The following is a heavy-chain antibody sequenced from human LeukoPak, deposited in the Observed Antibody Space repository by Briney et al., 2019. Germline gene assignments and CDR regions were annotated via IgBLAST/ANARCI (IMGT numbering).Heavy chain of an antibody. D-gene: IGHD2-21*02. CDR3: ARFSRITWGDWGDAFDI. CDR2: IDDGGNT. V-gene: IGHV4-34*01. CDR1: GGSFSDYF. J-gene: IGHJ3*02. Sequence: PSETLSLTCSVYGGSFSDYFWSWIRQSPGKGLEWIGEIDDGGNTNYNPSLMSRVIVSMEKSKKQFCLVMRSVAAADTAVYYCARFSRITWGDWGDAFDIWGQGTTVIVSS.